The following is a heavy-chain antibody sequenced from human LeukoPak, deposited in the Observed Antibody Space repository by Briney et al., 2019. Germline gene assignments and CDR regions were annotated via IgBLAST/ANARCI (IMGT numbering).Heavy chain of an antibody. CDR3: ASTSLVVVVPAAMTY. V-gene: IGHV4-39*01. CDR2: IYYTGST. CDR1: GGSMSNSSYY. Sequence: SETLSLTCTVSGGSMSNSSYYWGWIRQPPGKGLEWIGSIYYTGSTYYNPSFKSRITISVDTSKNQFSLKVISVTAADTAVYYCASTSLVVVVPAAMTYWGQGTLVTVSS. J-gene: IGHJ4*02. D-gene: IGHD2-2*01.